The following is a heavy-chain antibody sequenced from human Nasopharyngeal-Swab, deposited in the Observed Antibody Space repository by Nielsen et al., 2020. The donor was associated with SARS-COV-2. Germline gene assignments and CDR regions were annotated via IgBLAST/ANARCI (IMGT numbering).Heavy chain of an antibody. D-gene: IGHD4-17*01. Sequence: GESLKISCAASGFTFSDYYMSWIRQAPGKGLEWVSYISSSSSYTNYADSVKGRFTISRDNAKNSLYLQMNSLRAEDTAVYYCARGTATGWLDPWGQGTLVTVSS. CDR3: ARGTATGWLDP. J-gene: IGHJ5*02. CDR2: ISSSSSYT. CDR1: GFTFSDYY. V-gene: IGHV3-11*05.